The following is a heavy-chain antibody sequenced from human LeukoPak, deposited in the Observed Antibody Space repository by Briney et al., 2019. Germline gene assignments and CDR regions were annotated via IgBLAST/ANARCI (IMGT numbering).Heavy chain of an antibody. J-gene: IGHJ3*02. CDR2: IHYSGST. CDR1: GGSISSGDYY. Sequence: SQTLSLTCTVSGGSISSGDYYWSWIRQPPGKGLEWIGYIHYSGSTYYNPSLKSRVTISVDTSKNQFSLKLSSVTAADTAVYYCAASCGGDCYSADAFDIWGQGTMVTVSS. V-gene: IGHV4-30-4*01. CDR3: AASCGGDCYSADAFDI. D-gene: IGHD2-21*02.